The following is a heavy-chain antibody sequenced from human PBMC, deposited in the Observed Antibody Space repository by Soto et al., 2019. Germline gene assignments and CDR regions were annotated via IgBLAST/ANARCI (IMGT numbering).Heavy chain of an antibody. J-gene: IGHJ6*02. Sequence: SVKVSCKASGFDFGSFGIQFLRQTRGRGLEWIGWVVVVSGSTNYARHFQGRVAISRDMSSSTAYLDLYDLKSDDTAVYFCSADHPHMAMGWPVWGQGTTVTVSS. D-gene: IGHD1-26*01. CDR2: VVVVSGST. CDR1: GFDFGSFG. V-gene: IGHV1-58*02. CDR3: SADHPHMAMGWPV.